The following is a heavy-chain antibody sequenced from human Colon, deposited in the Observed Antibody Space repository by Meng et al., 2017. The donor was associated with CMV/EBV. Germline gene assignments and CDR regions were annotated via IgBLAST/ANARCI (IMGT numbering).Heavy chain of an antibody. J-gene: IGHJ4*02. CDR2: ISHSSAYK. V-gene: IGHV3-21*01. Sequence: GESLKISCAASGFTFSRYSMNWVRQAPGKGLEWVSSISHSSAYKSYAGSVKGRFTISRDNAKNSLYLQVNSLRAEDTAVYYCARDQSSKDLIVVPAVDYWGQGTLVTVSS. D-gene: IGHD2-2*01. CDR1: GFTFSRYS. CDR3: ARDQSSKDLIVVPAVDY.